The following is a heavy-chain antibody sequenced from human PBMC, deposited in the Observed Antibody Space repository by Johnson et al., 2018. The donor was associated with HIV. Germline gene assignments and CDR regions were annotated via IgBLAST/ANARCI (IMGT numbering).Heavy chain of an antibody. Sequence: QVQLVESGGGVVQPGRSLRLSCVASQFTFSRYGMHWVRQVPGKGLEWVAVIKYDGSETMYADSVKGRFTISRDSSKNTLYLQINSLRPEDSAVYYCAKGEAQEGWIQIRLYAFDFWGQGTLVTVSS. V-gene: IGHV3-30*18. CDR2: IKYDGSET. J-gene: IGHJ3*01. CDR3: AKGEAQEGWIQIRLYAFDF. D-gene: IGHD5-18*01. CDR1: QFTFSRYG.